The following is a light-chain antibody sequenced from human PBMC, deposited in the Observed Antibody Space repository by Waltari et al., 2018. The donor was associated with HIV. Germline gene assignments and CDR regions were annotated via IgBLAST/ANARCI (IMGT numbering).Light chain of an antibody. CDR2: SRN. V-gene: IGLV1-44*01. CDR1: RSNVKSNA. J-gene: IGLJ3*02. Sequence: QSVLTQPPSASGAPGQRVTITCSGDRSNVKSNAVNWYQQLPGTAPKLLTDSRNQRHSGVPDRFSGSKSGTSASLVISGLQSEDEAEYYCAAWDDSLTGWVLGGGTKVSVL. CDR3: AAWDDSLTGWV.